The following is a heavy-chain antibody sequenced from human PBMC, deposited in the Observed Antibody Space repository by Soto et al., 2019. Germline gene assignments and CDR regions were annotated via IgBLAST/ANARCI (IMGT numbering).Heavy chain of an antibody. V-gene: IGHV3-33*01. CDR3: ARDPGRDGYNYYFDY. D-gene: IGHD5-12*01. CDR2: IWYDGSNK. J-gene: IGHJ4*02. CDR1: GFTFSSYG. Sequence: PGGSLRLSCAASGFTFSSYGMHWVRQAPGKGLEWVAVIWYDGSNKYYADSVKGRFTISRDNSKNTLYLQMNSLRAEDTAVYYCARDPGRDGYNYYFDYWGQGTLVTVSS.